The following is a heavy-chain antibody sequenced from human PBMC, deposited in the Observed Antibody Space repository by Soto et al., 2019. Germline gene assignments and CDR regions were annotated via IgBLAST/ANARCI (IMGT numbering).Heavy chain of an antibody. CDR2: MFYSGST. V-gene: IGHV4-39*01. Sequence: SETLSLTCSVSGGSISSSVYSWGWIRQPPGKGLEWIGSMFYSGSTYYNPSLKSRVTIYVDTSKNQFSLKLSSVTAADTAVYYCARGVYGVDGLGYYYYMDVWGKGTPVTVSS. CDR1: GGSISSSVYS. CDR3: ARGVYGVDGLGYYYYMDV. J-gene: IGHJ6*03. D-gene: IGHD4-17*01.